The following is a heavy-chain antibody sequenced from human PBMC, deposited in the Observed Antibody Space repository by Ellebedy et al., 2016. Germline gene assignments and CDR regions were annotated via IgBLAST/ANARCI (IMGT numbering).Heavy chain of an antibody. CDR3: ARDPPRESDIVVVPAAIRENWFDP. CDR2: INPSGGST. J-gene: IGHJ5*02. Sequence: ASVKVSCXASGYTFTSYYMHWVRQAPGQGLEWMGIINPSGGSTSYAQKFQGRVTMTRDTSTSTVYMELRSLRSDDTAVYYCARDPPRESDIVVVPAAIRENWFDPWGQGTLVTVSS. D-gene: IGHD2-2*01. V-gene: IGHV1-46*01. CDR1: GYTFTSYY.